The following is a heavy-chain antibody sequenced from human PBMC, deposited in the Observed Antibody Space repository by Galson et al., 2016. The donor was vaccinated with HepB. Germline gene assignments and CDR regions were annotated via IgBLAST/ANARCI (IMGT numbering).Heavy chain of an antibody. CDR2: ISVYSDDI. Sequence: SVKVSCKASGYTFSNFGITWLRQAPGQGLEWLGWISVYSDDIDFAQRFRGRLTMAADTSTSTVYMELSSLTSDDTAVYFCGRDLVPNWIHVPLDYWGQGTLVTVSS. CDR3: GRDLVPNWIHVPLDY. CDR1: GYTFSNFG. D-gene: IGHD4/OR15-4a*01. V-gene: IGHV1-18*01. J-gene: IGHJ4*02.